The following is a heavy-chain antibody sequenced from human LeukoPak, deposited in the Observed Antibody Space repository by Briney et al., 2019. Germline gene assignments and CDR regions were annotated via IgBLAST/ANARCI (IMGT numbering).Heavy chain of an antibody. CDR1: GFTFSSYG. V-gene: IGHV3-30*18. CDR2: ISYDGSNK. J-gene: IGHJ4*02. D-gene: IGHD6-13*01. Sequence: GGSLRLSCAASGFTFSSYGMHWVRQAPGKGLECVAIISYDGSNKYYTDSVKGRFTISRENSKNTLYLQMNSLRAEETAVYYCAKSGIEAAGSLVYFNYWGQGTLVTASS. CDR3: AKSGIEAAGSLVYFNY.